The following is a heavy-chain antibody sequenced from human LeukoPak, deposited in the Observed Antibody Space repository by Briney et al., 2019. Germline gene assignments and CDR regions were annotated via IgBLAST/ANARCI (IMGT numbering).Heavy chain of an antibody. J-gene: IGHJ4*02. V-gene: IGHV3-23*01. Sequence: LTGGSLRLSCAVSGITLSNYGMSWVRQAPGKGLEWVAGISDSGGSTNYADSVKGRFTISRDNPKSTLYLQMNSLRAEDTAVYFCAKRGVVIRVILVGFHKEAYYFESWGQGALVTVSS. CDR1: GITLSNYG. D-gene: IGHD3/OR15-3a*01. CDR3: AKRGVVIRVILVGFHKEAYYFES. CDR2: ISDSGGST.